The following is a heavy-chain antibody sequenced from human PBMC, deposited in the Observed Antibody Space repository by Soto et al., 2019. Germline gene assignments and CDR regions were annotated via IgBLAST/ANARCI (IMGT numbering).Heavy chain of an antibody. Sequence: SETLSLPCSVSGGYISSGGNSWSWIRQHPGKGLEWIGFIYYTGHTKYNAALKSRASISGDMSENQFSLTLTSVTAADTAVYYCAREDINESFFDSWGPGRLVTVSS. D-gene: IGHD2-8*01. CDR1: GGYISSGGNS. V-gene: IGHV4-31*03. J-gene: IGHJ4*02. CDR2: IYYTGHT. CDR3: AREDINESFFDS.